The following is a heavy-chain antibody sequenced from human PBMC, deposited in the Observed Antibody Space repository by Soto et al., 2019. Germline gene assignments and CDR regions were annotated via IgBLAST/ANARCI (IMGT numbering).Heavy chain of an antibody. CDR1: GYTFTSYA. V-gene: IGHV1-3*01. J-gene: IGHJ6*03. Sequence: ASVKVSCKASGYTFTSYAMHWVRQAPGQRLEWMGWINAGNGNTKYSQKFQGRVTITRDTSASTAYMELSSLRSEDTAVYYCARVKDYSNPYYYYYYYMDVWGKGTTVTVSS. D-gene: IGHD4-4*01. CDR3: ARVKDYSNPYYYYYYYMDV. CDR2: INAGNGNT.